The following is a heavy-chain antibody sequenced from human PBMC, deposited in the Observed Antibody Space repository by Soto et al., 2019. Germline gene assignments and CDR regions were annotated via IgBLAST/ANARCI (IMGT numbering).Heavy chain of an antibody. J-gene: IGHJ4*02. D-gene: IGHD6-13*01. V-gene: IGHV3-48*01. Sequence: GGSLRLSCAASGFTFSTYSMNWVRQAPGKGLEWVSYISSSSSTIFYTDSVKGRFTVSRDNAKNTLYLQMSSLRAEDSAVYYCAKAFSWYDYWGQGTLVTVSS. CDR2: ISSSSSTI. CDR3: AKAFSWYDY. CDR1: GFTFSTYS.